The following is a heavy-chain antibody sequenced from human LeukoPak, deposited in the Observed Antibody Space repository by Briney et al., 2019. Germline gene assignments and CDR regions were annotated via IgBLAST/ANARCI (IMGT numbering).Heavy chain of an antibody. CDR2: ISSSGSTI. D-gene: IGHD1-26*01. V-gene: IGHV3-48*03. CDR1: GFTFSSYE. J-gene: IGHJ3*02. CDR3: ARKSSGMGATGDAFDI. Sequence: AGGSLRLSCAASGFTFSSYEMNWVRQAPGKGLEWVSYISSSGSTIYYADSVKGRFTISRDNAKNSLYLQMNSLRAEDTAVYYCARKSSGMGATGDAFDIWGQGTMVTVSS.